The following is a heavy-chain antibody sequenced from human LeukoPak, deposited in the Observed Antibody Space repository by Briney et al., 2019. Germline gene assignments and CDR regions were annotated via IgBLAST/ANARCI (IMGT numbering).Heavy chain of an antibody. CDR3: ARDPGIPAAGTVGYFDY. Sequence: GGSLRLSCTASGFTFSSYWMSWVRQAPGKGLEWVANIKQDESEKFYVDSVKGRFTISRDNAKNSLYLQMNSLRAEDTAVYCCARDPGIPAAGTVGYFDYWGQGTLVTVSS. D-gene: IGHD6-13*01. V-gene: IGHV3-7*01. CDR1: GFTFSSYW. CDR2: IKQDESEK. J-gene: IGHJ4*02.